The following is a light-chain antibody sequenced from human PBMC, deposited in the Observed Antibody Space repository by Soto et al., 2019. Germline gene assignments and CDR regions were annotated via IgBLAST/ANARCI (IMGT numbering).Light chain of an antibody. CDR1: QSVGTY. CDR3: QQRRSWPPTWT. CDR2: EAA. V-gene: IGKV3-11*01. J-gene: IGKJ1*01. Sequence: EIVLTQSAATLSLSPGERATLSCRASQSVGTYLAWYQQKPGQAPRLLIHEAANRATGIPARFSGSGSGTDFTLTISSPEPEDFAVYYCQQRRSWPPTWTFGQGTKVEIK.